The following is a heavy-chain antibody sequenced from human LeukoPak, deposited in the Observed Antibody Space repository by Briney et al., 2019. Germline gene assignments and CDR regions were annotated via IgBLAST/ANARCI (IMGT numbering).Heavy chain of an antibody. CDR3: ARDWNRYAY. Sequence: SETLSLTCAVYGGSFSGYSWGWIRQPPGKGLEWIGSISCSGGTYYNPSLKSRVTISVDTSKNQFSLYLDSVTAADTAVYYCARDWNRYAYWGQGTLVTVSS. D-gene: IGHD1-1*01. J-gene: IGHJ4*02. CDR1: GGSFSGYS. CDR2: ISCSGGT. V-gene: IGHV4-34*11.